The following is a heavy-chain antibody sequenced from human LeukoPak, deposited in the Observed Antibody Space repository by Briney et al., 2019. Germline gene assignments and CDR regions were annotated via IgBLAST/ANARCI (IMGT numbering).Heavy chain of an antibody. CDR2: ISSSGGTI. J-gene: IGHJ4*02. Sequence: GGSLRHSCAASGFTFSRNSMIWVRQAPGKGLEWLSSISSSGGTIYYADSVKGRFTISRGNAKNSLYLQMNSLRVEDTAVYYCARDRCDGDCRDWDYWGQGTLVTVSS. CDR3: ARDRCDGDCRDWDY. V-gene: IGHV3-48*04. D-gene: IGHD2-21*02. CDR1: GFTFSRNS.